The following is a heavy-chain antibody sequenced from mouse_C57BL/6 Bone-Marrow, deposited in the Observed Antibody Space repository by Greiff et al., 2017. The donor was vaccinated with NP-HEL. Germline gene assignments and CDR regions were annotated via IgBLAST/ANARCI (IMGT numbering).Heavy chain of an antibody. V-gene: IGHV5-6*01. CDR3: ARHVVVV. Sequence: EVMLVESGGDLVKPGGSLKLSCAASGFTFSSYGMSWVRQTPDKRLEWVATISSGGSYTYYPNSVKGRFTISRDNAKNTLYLQMSSLKSDGTTMCYWARHVVVVWGQGTLVTVSA. D-gene: IGHD1-1*01. CDR1: GFTFSSYG. CDR2: ISSGGSYT. J-gene: IGHJ3*01.